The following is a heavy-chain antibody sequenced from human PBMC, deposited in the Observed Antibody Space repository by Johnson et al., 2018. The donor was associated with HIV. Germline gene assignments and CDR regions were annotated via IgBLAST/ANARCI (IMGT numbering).Heavy chain of an antibody. D-gene: IGHD4-17*01. V-gene: IGHV3-7*04. J-gene: IGHJ3*02. CDR3: ARPADYGDYSRDAFDI. CDR2: IRQDGSEK. CDR1: GFTFSTYW. Sequence: VLLVESGGGLVQPGGSLRLSCAASGFTFSTYWMSWVRQAPGKGLEWVAKIRQDGSEKYYVDSVKGRFTISRDNAKNSLYLQMNSLRVEDTALYYCARPADYGDYSRDAFDIWGQGTMVTVSS.